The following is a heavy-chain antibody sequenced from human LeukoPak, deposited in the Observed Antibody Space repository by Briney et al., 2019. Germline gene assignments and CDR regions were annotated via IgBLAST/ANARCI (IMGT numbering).Heavy chain of an antibody. CDR3: TTILKWALRYYFDI. D-gene: IGHD1-26*01. Sequence: GGSLRLSCATSGLAFTSAGLSWGRQVPGKGVEWVGRIRPKTDAEATDYAAPVKGRFTVSRDDSKSTLYLQMNSLKTDDTAVYYCTTILKWALRYYFDIWGQGTLVTVSS. V-gene: IGHV3-15*01. J-gene: IGHJ4*02. CDR1: GLAFTSAG. CDR2: IRPKTDAEAT.